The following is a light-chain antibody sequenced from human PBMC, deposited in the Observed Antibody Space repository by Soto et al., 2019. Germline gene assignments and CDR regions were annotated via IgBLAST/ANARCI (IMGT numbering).Light chain of an antibody. Sequence: QSALTKPPSASGSPGQSVTISCTGTSSDVGGYNYVSWYQQHPGKVPKVMIYEVSKRPSGVPDRFSGSKSGNTASLTVSGLRAEDEADYYCCSYAGSNVIFGGGTKLTVL. CDR2: EVS. CDR3: CSYAGSNVI. CDR1: SSDVGGYNY. V-gene: IGLV2-8*01. J-gene: IGLJ2*01.